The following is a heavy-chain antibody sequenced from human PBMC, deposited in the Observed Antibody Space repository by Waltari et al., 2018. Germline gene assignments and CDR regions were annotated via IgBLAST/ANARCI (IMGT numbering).Heavy chain of an antibody. CDR2: MHYGGTT. CDR1: GGSISNNNYY. Sequence: QLQLQESGPGLVKPSETLSLTCTVSGGSISNNNYYWAWIRQPPGKGQEWIGSMHYGGTTSYNPSLKSRVTMSVDTSKNQFSLKLNSVTAADTAVYYCARKSVGLVVIDYWGQGTLVTVSS. J-gene: IGHJ4*02. D-gene: IGHD3-22*01. CDR3: ARKSVGLVVIDY. V-gene: IGHV4-39*01.